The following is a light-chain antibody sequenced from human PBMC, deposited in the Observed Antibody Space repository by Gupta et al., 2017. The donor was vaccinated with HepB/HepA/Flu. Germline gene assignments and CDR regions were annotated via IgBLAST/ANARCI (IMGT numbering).Light chain of an antibody. Sequence: EIVLTQSTGTLSLSTGERDTLSCRASQTVSNSYLAWYQQRPGQAPRLLIFGASSRASGIPNRFSGGGSGTDFTLTISRLEPEDFAVYYCQQYGTSPLTFGGGTKVEIK. V-gene: IGKV3-20*01. CDR2: GAS. CDR1: QTVSNSY. CDR3: QQYGTSPLT. J-gene: IGKJ4*01.